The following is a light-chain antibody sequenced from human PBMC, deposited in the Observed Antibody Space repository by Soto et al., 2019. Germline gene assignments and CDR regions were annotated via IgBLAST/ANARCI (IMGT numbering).Light chain of an antibody. Sequence: QSALTQPPSASGSPGQSVTISCTGTSSDVGGYNYVSWYQQHPGKAPTLTIYEVSKRPSGVPDRFSGSKSGNTASLTDSGLQAEDEADYYCSSYAGRNNVVFGGGTKLTAL. V-gene: IGLV2-8*01. CDR1: SSDVGGYNY. CDR3: SSYAGRNNVV. J-gene: IGLJ2*01. CDR2: EVS.